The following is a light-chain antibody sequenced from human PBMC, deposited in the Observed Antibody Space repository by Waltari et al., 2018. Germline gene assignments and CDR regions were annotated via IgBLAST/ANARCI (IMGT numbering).Light chain of an antibody. CDR1: QSVSRY. Sequence: EIVLIQSPATLSLSQGERANLSCGASQSVSRYLAWYQQPPGQAPMLLIYDASNRATGIPARFTGSGSGTDFTLTISGLEPEDFAVYYCQQRSTWPLTFGQGTKLEIK. V-gene: IGKV3-11*01. J-gene: IGKJ2*01. CDR3: QQRSTWPLT. CDR2: DAS.